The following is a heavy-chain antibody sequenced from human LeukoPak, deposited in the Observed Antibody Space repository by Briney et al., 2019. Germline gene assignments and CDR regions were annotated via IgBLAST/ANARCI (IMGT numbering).Heavy chain of an antibody. Sequence: GGSLRISCAASGFTFTSYAMSWVRQARGKGLEWVSAISGSGGSTYYADSVKGRFTISRDNAKNSLYLQMNSLRAEDTAVYYCAREWGSGYFDYWGQGTLVTVSS. D-gene: IGHD7-27*01. CDR2: ISGSGGST. V-gene: IGHV3-23*01. CDR3: AREWGSGYFDY. CDR1: GFTFTSYA. J-gene: IGHJ4*02.